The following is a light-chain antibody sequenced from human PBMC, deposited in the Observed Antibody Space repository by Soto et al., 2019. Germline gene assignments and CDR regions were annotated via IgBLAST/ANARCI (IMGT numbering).Light chain of an antibody. CDR2: GAS. V-gene: IGKV1-12*01. CDR1: QVISSW. Sequence: IQMTQSPSSVSASVGDSVTITCRASQVISSWLAWYQVKPGKAPKLLIYGASNRESGAPSRFSASESGTLFTLTINSLQPEDFATYYCQQASSFPLTFGGGTTVEI. CDR3: QQASSFPLT. J-gene: IGKJ4*01.